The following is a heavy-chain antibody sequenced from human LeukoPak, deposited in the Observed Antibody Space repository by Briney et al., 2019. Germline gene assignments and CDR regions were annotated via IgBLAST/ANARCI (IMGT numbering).Heavy chain of an antibody. J-gene: IGHJ4*02. D-gene: IGHD5-12*01. CDR1: GGSFSGYY. CDR3: VRLVGGDIDY. Sequence: SETLSLTCAVYGGSFSGYYWSWIRQPPGKGLEWIGEINHSGSTNYNPSLKSRVTISVDTSKNQFSLKLSSVTPEDTAVYYCVRLVGGDIDYWGQGTLVTVSS. V-gene: IGHV4-34*01. CDR2: INHSGST.